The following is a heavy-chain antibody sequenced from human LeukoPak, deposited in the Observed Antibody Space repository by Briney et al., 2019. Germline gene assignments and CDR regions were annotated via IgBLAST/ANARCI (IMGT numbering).Heavy chain of an antibody. V-gene: IGHV3-48*01. D-gene: IGHD3-10*02. CDR2: ISSISRTI. CDR3: AELGITMIGGV. CDR1: GFNFTRYN. Sequence: GGSLRLSCAASGFNFTRYNMNWVRQAPGKGLEHISYISSISRTIDNADSVKGRFTISRDNAKNSLYLQMNSLRAEDTAVYYCAELGITMIGGVWGKGTTVTISS. J-gene: IGHJ6*04.